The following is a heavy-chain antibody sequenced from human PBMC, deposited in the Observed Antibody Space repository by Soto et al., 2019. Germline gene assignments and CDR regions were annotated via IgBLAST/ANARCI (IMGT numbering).Heavy chain of an antibody. V-gene: IGHV1-2*02. Sequence: GASVKVPCKASGYTFTGYYMHWVRQAPGQGLEWMGWINPNSGGTNYAQKFQGRVTMTRDTSISTAYMELSRLRSDDTAVYYCARGRFLEWLYYYYYGMDVWGQGTTVTVSS. D-gene: IGHD3-3*01. CDR2: INPNSGGT. CDR3: ARGRFLEWLYYYYYGMDV. CDR1: GYTFTGYY. J-gene: IGHJ6*02.